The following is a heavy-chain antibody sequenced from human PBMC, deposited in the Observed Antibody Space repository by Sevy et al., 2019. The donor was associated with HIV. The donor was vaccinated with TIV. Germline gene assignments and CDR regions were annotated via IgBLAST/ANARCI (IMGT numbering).Heavy chain of an antibody. CDR3: AGENAWGRGYS. CDR2: IYYNGHI. D-gene: IGHD1-26*01. Sequence: SDTLSLTCTVSGGSITSLYCNWIRQPPGKGLGWIANIYYNGHINYNPSLKSRVTLSLDTSKNQLSLRLSSVTAADTAMYYCAGENAWGRGYSWGQGTLVTVSS. V-gene: IGHV4-59*08. J-gene: IGHJ4*02. CDR1: GGSITSLY.